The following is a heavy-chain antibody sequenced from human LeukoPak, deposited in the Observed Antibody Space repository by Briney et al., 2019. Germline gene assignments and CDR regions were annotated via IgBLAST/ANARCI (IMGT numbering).Heavy chain of an antibody. Sequence: SETLSLTCTVSGGSISSGDYYWSWIRHPPGKGLEWIGYIYYSGSTYYNPSLKSRVTISVDTSKNQFSLKLSSVTAADTAVYYCARAATSYYYDSSGYLQLDYWGQGTLVTVSS. CDR3: ARAATSYYYDSSGYLQLDY. V-gene: IGHV4-30-4*01. CDR1: GGSISSGDYY. CDR2: IYYSGST. J-gene: IGHJ4*02. D-gene: IGHD3-22*01.